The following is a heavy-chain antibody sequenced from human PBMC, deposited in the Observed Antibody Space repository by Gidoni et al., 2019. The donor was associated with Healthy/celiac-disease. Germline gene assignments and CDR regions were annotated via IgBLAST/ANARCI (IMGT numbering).Heavy chain of an antibody. J-gene: IGHJ4*02. V-gene: IGHV3-23*01. D-gene: IGHD3-22*01. CDR2: ISGSGGST. Sequence: EVQLLESGGGLVQPGGSLRLSCAASGFTFSSYAMSWVRQAPGKGLEWVSAISGSGGSTYYADSVKGRFTISRDNSKNTLYLQMNSLRAEDTAVYYCAKDELEYYYDSSGFLTNFDYWGQGTLVTVSS. CDR1: GFTFSSYA. CDR3: AKDELEYYYDSSGFLTNFDY.